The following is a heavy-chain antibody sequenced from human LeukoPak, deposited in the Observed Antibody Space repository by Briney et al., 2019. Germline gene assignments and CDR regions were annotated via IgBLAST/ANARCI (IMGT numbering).Heavy chain of an antibody. Sequence: GGSLRLSCAASGFTFSSYAMSWVRQAPGKGLEWVSAISGSGGSTYYADSVKGRFTISRDNSKNTLYLQMNSLRAEDMAVYYCANKARGLSYYFDYWGQGTLVTVSS. CDR1: GFTFSSYA. J-gene: IGHJ4*02. D-gene: IGHD5-12*01. CDR2: ISGSGGST. CDR3: ANKARGLSYYFDY. V-gene: IGHV3-23*01.